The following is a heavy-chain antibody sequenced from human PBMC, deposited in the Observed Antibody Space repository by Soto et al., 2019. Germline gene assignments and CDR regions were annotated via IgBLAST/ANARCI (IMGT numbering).Heavy chain of an antibody. V-gene: IGHV3-23*01. CDR1: GFTFNRYA. CDR2: ITNSGGTT. CDR3: ATDLFLSDQAWYQLNS. D-gene: IGHD2-2*01. Sequence: GVSLRLSCATSGFTFNRYAMSWVRQAPGKGLEWVSAITNSGGTTYYADSVKGRFTISRDNSNNTLSLQMNNLKAEDTAVYYCATDLFLSDQAWYQLNSWGPATLDTVSS. J-gene: IGHJ5*01.